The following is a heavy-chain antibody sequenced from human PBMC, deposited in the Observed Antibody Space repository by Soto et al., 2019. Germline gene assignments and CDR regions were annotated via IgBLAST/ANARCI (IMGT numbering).Heavy chain of an antibody. CDR2: VYYGGST. J-gene: IGHJ4*02. CDR1: GGSISGYY. CDR3: ARHSNDYRKSFDD. D-gene: IGHD5-12*01. Sequence: ETLSLTCTVSGGSISGYYWSWFRQPPGKGLEWIASVYYGGSTNYNPSLKSRVTISVDTSKTQFSLKLSSVTAADSAVYFCARHSNDYRKSFDDWGQGALVTVPQ. V-gene: IGHV4-59*08.